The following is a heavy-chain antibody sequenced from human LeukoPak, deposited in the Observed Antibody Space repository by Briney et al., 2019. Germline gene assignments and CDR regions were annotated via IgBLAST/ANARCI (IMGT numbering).Heavy chain of an antibody. CDR3: ARRYYDYVWGSYNYYYYYYMDV. V-gene: IGHV4-59*12. Sequence: PSETLSLTCTVSGGSISSYYWSWIRQPPGKGLEWIGYIYYSGSTNYNPSLKSRVTISVDTSKNQFSLKLSSVTAADTAVYYCARRYYDYVWGSYNYYYYYYMDVWGKGTTVTISS. CDR2: IYYSGST. J-gene: IGHJ6*03. D-gene: IGHD3-16*01. CDR1: GGSISSYY.